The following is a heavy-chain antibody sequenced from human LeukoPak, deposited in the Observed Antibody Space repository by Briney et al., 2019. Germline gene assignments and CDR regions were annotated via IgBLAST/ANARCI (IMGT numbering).Heavy chain of an antibody. V-gene: IGHV3-7*01. J-gene: IGHJ4*02. CDR3: ARDPRGSEYSHFDS. Sequence: GGSLRLSCAASGFSFHNYYMSWVRQAPGKGLEWVANIKQDGSEKHYVDSVKGRFTISRDNSKNSLYLQMSSLRADDTALYFCARDPRGSEYSHFDSWGQGTLVIVSS. D-gene: IGHD3-10*01. CDR1: GFSFHNYY. CDR2: IKQDGSEK.